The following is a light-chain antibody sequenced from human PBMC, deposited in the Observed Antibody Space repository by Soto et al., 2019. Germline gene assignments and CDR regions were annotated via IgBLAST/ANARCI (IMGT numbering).Light chain of an antibody. J-gene: IGKJ2*01. V-gene: IGKV1-5*01. Sequence: DIQMTQSPSTLSASVGDRVTIACRASQSIDSWLAWYQQKPGKAPKFLIYDASDLESGVPSRFSGSGSGTEFTLTISSLQPDDFATYYCQQXRGKPFTLGQGTKVDIK. CDR3: QQXRGKPFT. CDR2: DAS. CDR1: QSIDSW.